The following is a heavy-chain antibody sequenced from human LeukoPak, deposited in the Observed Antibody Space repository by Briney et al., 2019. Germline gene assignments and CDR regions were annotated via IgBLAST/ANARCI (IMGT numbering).Heavy chain of an antibody. J-gene: IGHJ4*02. CDR2: INSDGSST. D-gene: IGHD2-2*01. CDR3: AVSSIPAALTYLDY. Sequence: GGSLRLSCAASGFTFTNYWMYWVRQAPGKGLVWVSRINSDGSSTSYADSVKGRFTVSRDNAKNTLYLQMNGLRAEDTAVYYCAVSSIPAALTYLDYWGQGTLVTVSS. CDR1: GFTFTNYW. V-gene: IGHV3-74*01.